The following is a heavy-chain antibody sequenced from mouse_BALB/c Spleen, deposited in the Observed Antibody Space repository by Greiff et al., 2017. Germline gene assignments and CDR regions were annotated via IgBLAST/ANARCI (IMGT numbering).Heavy chain of an antibody. CDR3: VRTTWFAY. V-gene: IGHV10-1*02. D-gene: IGHD5-1*01. Sequence: EVMLVESGGGLVQPKGSLKLSCAASGFTFNTYAMNWVRQAPGKGLEWVARIRSKSNNYATYYADSVKDRFTISRDDSQSMLYLQMNNLKTEDTAMYYCVRTTWFAYWGQGTLVTVSA. CDR1: GFTFNTYA. J-gene: IGHJ3*01. CDR2: IRSKSNNYAT.